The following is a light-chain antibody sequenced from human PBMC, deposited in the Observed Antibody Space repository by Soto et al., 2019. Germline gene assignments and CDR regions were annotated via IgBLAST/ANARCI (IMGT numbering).Light chain of an antibody. J-gene: IGLJ3*02. CDR3: GSYTSSNTRV. V-gene: IGLV2-14*03. CDR2: DVT. Sequence: QSALTQPASVSGSPGQSITISCTGTSSDVGGYNYVSWYQQPPGKAPKLMIYDVTNRPSGVSDRFSGSKSGNTASLTISGLQVEDEADYYCGSYTSSNTRVFGGGTKVTVL. CDR1: SSDVGGYNY.